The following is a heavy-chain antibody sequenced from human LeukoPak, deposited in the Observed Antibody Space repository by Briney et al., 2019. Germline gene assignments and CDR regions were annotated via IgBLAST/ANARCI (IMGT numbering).Heavy chain of an antibody. Sequence: GRSLRLSCAPSGVTFSIFAMHCVCEAPEKGLWRVAVISYDGTNKDYADSVKGRFTMSRDNSKNTLYLQMNSLRLEDTALYYCARDGNSGWYTGENYYYYGMDVWGQGTTVTVSS. CDR2: ISYDGTNK. D-gene: IGHD6-19*01. J-gene: IGHJ6*02. CDR1: GVTFSIFA. V-gene: IGHV3-30-3*01. CDR3: ARDGNSGWYTGENYYYYGMDV.